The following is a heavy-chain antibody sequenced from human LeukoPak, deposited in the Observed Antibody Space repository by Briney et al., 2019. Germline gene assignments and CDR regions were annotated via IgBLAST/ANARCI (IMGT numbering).Heavy chain of an antibody. J-gene: IGHJ4*02. CDR1: GGSISSYY. V-gene: IGHV4-59*08. CDR2: IYYSGST. CDR3: ARSFGSGSYVRD. D-gene: IGHD3-10*01. Sequence: PSETLSLTCTVSGGSISSYYWSWIRQPPGKGLEWIGYIYYSGSTNYNPSLKSRVTISVDTSKNQFSLKLSSVTAADTAVYYCARSFGSGSYVRDWGQGTLVTVSS.